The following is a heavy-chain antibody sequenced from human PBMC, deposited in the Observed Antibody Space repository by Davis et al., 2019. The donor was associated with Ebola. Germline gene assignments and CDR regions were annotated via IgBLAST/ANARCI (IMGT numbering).Heavy chain of an antibody. CDR3: ARGYAYSY. CDR1: GDSVPSNSSA. J-gene: IGHJ4*02. Sequence: SQTLSLTCAISGDSVPSNSSAWNWIRQSPSRGLEWLGRTYYRSKWSTDYAVSVKGRITINPDTSKNQFSLQLNSVTPDDTAVYYCARGYAYSYWGQGTLVTVSS. CDR2: TYYRSKWST. D-gene: IGHD2-21*01. V-gene: IGHV6-1*01.